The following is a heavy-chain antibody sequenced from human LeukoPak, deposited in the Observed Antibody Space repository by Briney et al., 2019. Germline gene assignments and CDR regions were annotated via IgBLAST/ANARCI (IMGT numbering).Heavy chain of an antibody. V-gene: IGHV4-39*07. J-gene: IGHJ3*02. Sequence: SETLSLTCTVSGGSISSSSYYWGWIRQPPGKGLEWIGSIYYSGSTYYNPSLKSRVTMSVDTSKNQFSLKLSSVTAVDTAVYYCARPNHRIRSYYRAPPARDAFDIWGQGTMVTVSS. CDR2: IYYSGST. CDR3: ARPNHRIRSYYRAPPARDAFDI. D-gene: IGHD3-10*01. CDR1: GGSISSSSYY.